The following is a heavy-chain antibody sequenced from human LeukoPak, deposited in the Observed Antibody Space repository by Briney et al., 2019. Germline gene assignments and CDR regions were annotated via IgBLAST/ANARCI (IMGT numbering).Heavy chain of an antibody. Sequence: SETLSLTCAVYGGSFSGYYWSWIRQPPGKGLEWIGEINRSGSTNYNPSLKSRVTISVDTSKNQFSLKLSSVTAADTAVYYCATRRTYCSSTSCYGVGRNWFDPWGQGTLVTVSS. D-gene: IGHD2-2*01. V-gene: IGHV4-34*01. CDR1: GGSFSGYY. CDR3: ATRRTYCSSTSCYGVGRNWFDP. CDR2: INRSGST. J-gene: IGHJ5*02.